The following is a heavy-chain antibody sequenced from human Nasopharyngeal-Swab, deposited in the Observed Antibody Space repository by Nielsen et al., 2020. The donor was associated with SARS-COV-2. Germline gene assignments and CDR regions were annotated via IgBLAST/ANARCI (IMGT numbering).Heavy chain of an antibody. CDR2: IIPIFGTA. Sequence: SVKVSCMASGGTFSSYAISWVRQAPGQGLEWMGGIIPIFGTANYAQKFQGRVTITADKSTSTAYMELSSLRSEDTAVYYCARAHPGYSSSWYDYYYYYMDVWGKGTTVTVSS. CDR3: ARAHPGYSSSWYDYYYYYMDV. CDR1: GGTFSSYA. J-gene: IGHJ6*03. D-gene: IGHD6-13*01. V-gene: IGHV1-69*06.